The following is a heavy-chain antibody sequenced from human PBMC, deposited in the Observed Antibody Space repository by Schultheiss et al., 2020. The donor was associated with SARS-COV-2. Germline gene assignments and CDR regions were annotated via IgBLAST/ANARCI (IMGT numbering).Heavy chain of an antibody. D-gene: IGHD3-3*01. Sequence: SETLSLTCTVSGGSISSYYWSWIRQPPGKGLVWIGYIYYSGYTSYNPSLKSRVTMSVDTSKNHFSLKLSSVTAADTAVYYCANTNYGFWDTYFHYWGQGSLVTVSS. CDR2: IYYSGYT. CDR3: ANTNYGFWDTYFHY. V-gene: IGHV4-59*01. J-gene: IGHJ4*02. CDR1: GGSISSYY.